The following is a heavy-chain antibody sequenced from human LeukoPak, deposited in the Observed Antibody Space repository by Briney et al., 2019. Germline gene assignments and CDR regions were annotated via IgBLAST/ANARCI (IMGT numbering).Heavy chain of an antibody. D-gene: IGHD2-15*01. Sequence: PGGSLRLSCAASGFTLSNYWLHWVRQAPGEGLVWVSQISPDGNITPYADSVKGRFTISRDNSKNTLYLQMNALKAEDTAVYFCARGCSAIRCPAAYCGQGSLVTVSS. CDR3: ARGCSAIRCPAAY. CDR1: GFTLSNYW. J-gene: IGHJ4*02. CDR2: ISPDGNIT. V-gene: IGHV3-74*01.